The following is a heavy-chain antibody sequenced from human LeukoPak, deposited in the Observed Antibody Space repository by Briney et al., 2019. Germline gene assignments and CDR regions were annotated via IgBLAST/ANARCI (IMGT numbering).Heavy chain of an antibody. CDR1: GFTFSSYW. Sequence: GGSLRLSCAGSGFTFSSYWMHWVRQAPGKGLVWVSRITSDGSDIVYADSVKGRFTISRDNAKNTLYLQMNSLRVEDAAVYYCAELGITMIGGVWGKGTTVTISS. D-gene: IGHD3-10*02. CDR2: ITSDGSDI. J-gene: IGHJ6*04. V-gene: IGHV3-74*01. CDR3: AELGITMIGGV.